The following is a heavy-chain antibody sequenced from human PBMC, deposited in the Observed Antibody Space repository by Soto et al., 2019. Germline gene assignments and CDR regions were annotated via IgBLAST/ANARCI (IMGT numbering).Heavy chain of an antibody. D-gene: IGHD6-19*01. CDR3: VRHPQTVSGFSSQVFSRFFALDV. CDR2: IYPGDSET. J-gene: IGHJ6*02. V-gene: IGHV5-51*01. Sequence: EVQLVQSGAEVKKPGESLKISCETSGYSFTHFWIGWVRQRPGKGLEWMGIIYPGDSETRYSPSFQGQVTISADKSINTAYLRWNSLQASDSAIYFCVRHPQTVSGFSSQVFSRFFALDVWGQGTTVTVAS. CDR1: GYSFTHFW.